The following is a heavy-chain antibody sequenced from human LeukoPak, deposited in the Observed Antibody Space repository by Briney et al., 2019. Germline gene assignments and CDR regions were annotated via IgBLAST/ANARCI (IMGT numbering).Heavy chain of an antibody. CDR3: ARGPIVAVPAVYYYYMDV. CDR2: TLHSGDP. Sequence: PSETLSLTCAVYDGSFIGYYWTWVRQTPGKGLEWIGDTLHSGDPNYNPSLESRATISVDTSKHQFTLNLTSVTAADTAVYFCARGPIVAVPAVYYYYMDVWSSGTTVTVSS. V-gene: IGHV4-34*01. CDR1: DGSFIGYY. J-gene: IGHJ6*03. D-gene: IGHD2-2*01.